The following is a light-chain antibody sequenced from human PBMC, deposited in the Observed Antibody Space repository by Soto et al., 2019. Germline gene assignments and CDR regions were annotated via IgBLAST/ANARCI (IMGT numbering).Light chain of an antibody. J-gene: IGLJ1*01. CDR2: EGS. Sequence: SALTQPASVSGSPGQSISISCTVTGSDVGSYNLVSWYQQHPGKAPKLMIYEGSKRPSGVSNRFSGSKSGNTASLTISGLQAEDEADYYCCSYAGSSTYVFGTGTKVTVL. V-gene: IGLV2-23*01. CDR1: GSDVGSYNL. CDR3: CSYAGSSTYV.